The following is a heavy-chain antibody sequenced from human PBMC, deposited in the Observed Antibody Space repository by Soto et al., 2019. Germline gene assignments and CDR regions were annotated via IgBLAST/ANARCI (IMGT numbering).Heavy chain of an antibody. Sequence: GSVKVSCKASGYTFTSYGISWVRQAPGQGLEWMGWISAYNGNTNYAQKLQGRVTMTTDTSTSTAYMELRSLRSDDTAVYYCARDWAGIVVVPAALTGDYYYGMDVWGQGTTVTVSS. V-gene: IGHV1-18*04. D-gene: IGHD2-2*01. CDR3: ARDWAGIVVVPAALTGDYYYGMDV. CDR1: GYTFTSYG. CDR2: ISAYNGNT. J-gene: IGHJ6*02.